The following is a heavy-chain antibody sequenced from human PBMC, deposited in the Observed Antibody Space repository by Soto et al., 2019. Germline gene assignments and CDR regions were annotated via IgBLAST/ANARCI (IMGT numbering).Heavy chain of an antibody. CDR2: IVVGSGNT. J-gene: IGHJ6*02. D-gene: IGHD3-3*01. CDR1: GFTFTSSA. CDR3: AAGYDFWSGPPGMDV. V-gene: IGHV1-58*01. Sequence: SVKVSCKASGFTFTSSAVQWVRQARGQRLEWIGWIVVGSGNTNYAQKFQERVTITRDMSTSTAYMKLSSLRSEDTAVYYCAAGYDFWSGPPGMDVWGQGTTVTVSS.